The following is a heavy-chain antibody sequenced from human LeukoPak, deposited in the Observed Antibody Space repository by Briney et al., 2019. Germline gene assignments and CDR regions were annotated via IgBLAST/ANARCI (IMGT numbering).Heavy chain of an antibody. V-gene: IGHV3-30*14. CDR2: VSYDGTNK. Sequence: PGGSLRLSCAASGFTFDDYAMHWVRQFPGKGVEWVAVVSYDGTNKYYAESVKGRFPISRDNSKNTLYLQMNSLRAEDTAVYYCARDLMGIAYRGAFYYWGQGTLVTVSS. CDR3: ARDLMGIAYRGAFYY. J-gene: IGHJ4*02. D-gene: IGHD6-13*01. CDR1: GFTFDDYA.